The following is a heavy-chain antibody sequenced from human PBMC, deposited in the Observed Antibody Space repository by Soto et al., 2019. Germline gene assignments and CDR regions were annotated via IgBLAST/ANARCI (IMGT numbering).Heavy chain of an antibody. Sequence: PGGSLRLSCAASGFTFSSYGMHWVRQAPGKGLEWVAVISYDGSKKYYADPVKGRFTIPRDNSKNTLYLQMNSLRAEDTAVYYCAKDEYYYDSSPHYFDYWGQGTLVTVSS. CDR3: AKDEYYYDSSPHYFDY. CDR1: GFTFSSYG. J-gene: IGHJ4*02. V-gene: IGHV3-30*18. CDR2: ISYDGSKK. D-gene: IGHD3-22*01.